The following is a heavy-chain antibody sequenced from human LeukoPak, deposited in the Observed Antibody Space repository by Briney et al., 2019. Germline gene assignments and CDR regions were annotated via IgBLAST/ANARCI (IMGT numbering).Heavy chain of an antibody. CDR2: ISSSGSTI. D-gene: IGHD4-17*01. J-gene: IGHJ6*03. CDR1: GFTFSSYE. Sequence: GRSLRLSCAASGFTFSSYEMNWVRQAPGKGLEWVSYISSSGSTIYYADSVKGRFTISRDNAKNSLYLQMNSLRAEDTALYYCARGYGDLLYYYYYYMDVWGKGTTVTVSS. CDR3: ARGYGDLLYYYYYYMDV. V-gene: IGHV3-48*03.